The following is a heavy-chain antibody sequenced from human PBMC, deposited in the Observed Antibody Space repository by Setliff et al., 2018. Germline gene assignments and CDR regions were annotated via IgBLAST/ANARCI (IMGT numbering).Heavy chain of an antibody. D-gene: IGHD4-4*01. CDR3: AKGQIYTSSDYRYNWFDP. Sequence: PGGSLRLSCAASGFTFSTYGLNWVRQAPGKGLEWISYLNNDGTTIYYADSVRGRFTISRDNARDSLYLQMNSLRAEDTAVYYCAKGQIYTSSDYRYNWFDPWGQGTLVTVSS. V-gene: IGHV3-48*04. J-gene: IGHJ5*02. CDR2: LNNDGTTI. CDR1: GFTFSTYG.